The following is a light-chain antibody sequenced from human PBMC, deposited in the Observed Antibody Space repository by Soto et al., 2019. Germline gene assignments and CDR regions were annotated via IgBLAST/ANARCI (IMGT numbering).Light chain of an antibody. CDR3: QKYYSYLYT. CDR2: AAS. V-gene: IGKV1-8*01. CDR1: QGISSY. Sequence: AIRMTQSPSSFSASTGDRVTITCRASQGISSYLAWYQQKPGKAPKLLIYAASTLQSGVPSRFSGSGSGTDFTLTISCLQSEDFATYYCQKYYSYLYTFVQGTKLEIK. J-gene: IGKJ2*01.